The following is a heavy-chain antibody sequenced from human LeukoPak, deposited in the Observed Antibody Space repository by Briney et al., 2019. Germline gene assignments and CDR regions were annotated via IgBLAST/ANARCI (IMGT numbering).Heavy chain of an antibody. V-gene: IGHV1-2*02. CDR3: RIVRHWNQGNFDY. CDR1: GYTITGYY. J-gene: IGHJ4*02. D-gene: IGHD1-1*01. Sequence: ASVKVSCKAFGYTITGYYIHWVRQAPGQGLEWMGWINPNNGGTNSAQKFQGRVTMTRDTSIGTAYMELSRLTYDDTAVYYCRIVRHWNQGNFDYWGQGTLVTVSS. CDR2: INPNNGGT.